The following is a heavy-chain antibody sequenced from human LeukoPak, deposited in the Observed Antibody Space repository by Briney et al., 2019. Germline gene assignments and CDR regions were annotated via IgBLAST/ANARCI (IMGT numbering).Heavy chain of an antibody. CDR3: ARDVPYYYGMDV. V-gene: IGHV3-21*01. J-gene: IGHJ6*02. D-gene: IGHD3-10*02. Sequence: GGSLRLSCAASGFTFSSYSMNWVRQAPGKGLEWVSSISSSSSYIYHADSVKGRFTISRDNSKNTLYLQMNSLRAEDTAVYYCARDVPYYYGMDVWGQGTTVTVSS. CDR2: ISSSSSYI. CDR1: GFTFSSYS.